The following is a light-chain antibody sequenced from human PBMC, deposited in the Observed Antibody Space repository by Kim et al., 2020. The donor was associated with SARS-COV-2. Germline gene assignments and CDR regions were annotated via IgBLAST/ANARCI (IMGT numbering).Light chain of an antibody. CDR1: QSISSW. CDR3: QQYDSYSALT. CDR2: KAS. V-gene: IGKV1-5*03. Sequence: SVGDRVTITCRASQSISSWLAWYQQKPGKAPKLLIYKASSLESGVPSRFSGSGSGTEFTLTISSLQPDDFATYYCQQYDSYSALTFGGGTKVDIK. J-gene: IGKJ4*01.